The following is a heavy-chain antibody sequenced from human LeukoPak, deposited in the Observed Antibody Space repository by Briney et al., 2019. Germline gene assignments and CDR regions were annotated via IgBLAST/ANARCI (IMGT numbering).Heavy chain of an antibody. CDR1: GGSISSYY. J-gene: IGHJ6*02. V-gene: IGHV4-59*08. D-gene: IGHD3-3*01. CDR3: ARLRLECSNHYYYGMDV. Sequence: PSETLSLTCTVSGGSISSYYWSWIRQPPGKGLEWIGHIYYRGITNYNASLRSRVTISIETSKNQFSLTVRSVTAADTAVYYCARLRLECSNHYYYGMDVWGQGTTVSVS. CDR2: IYYRGIT.